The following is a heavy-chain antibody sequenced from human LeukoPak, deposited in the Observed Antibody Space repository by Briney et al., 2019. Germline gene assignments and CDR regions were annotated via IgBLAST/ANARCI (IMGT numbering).Heavy chain of an antibody. CDR2: ISYDGSNK. V-gene: IGHV3-30*03. D-gene: IGHD6-19*01. J-gene: IGHJ4*02. CDR1: GFTFSSYG. CDR3: ATYSSGWFNFDY. Sequence: GRSLRLSCAASGFTFSSYGMHWVRQAPGKGLEWVAVISYDGSNKYYADSVKGRFTISRDNSKNTLYLQMNSLRAEDTAVYYCATYSSGWFNFDYWGQGTLVTVSS.